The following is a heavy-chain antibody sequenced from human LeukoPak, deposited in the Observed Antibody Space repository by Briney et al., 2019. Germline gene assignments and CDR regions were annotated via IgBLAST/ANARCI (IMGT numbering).Heavy chain of an antibody. D-gene: IGHD2/OR15-2a*01. Sequence: SETLSLTCTVSGASISTYYWSWIRQPPGKGLDGIGYLYYSGSTTHSPSLKSRVTMSVDTPKSQFSLKLNSVTAADTAIYYCARVRGTFETDWGQGTLVTVSS. V-gene: IGHV4-59*01. CDR3: ARVRGTFETD. J-gene: IGHJ1*01. CDR2: LYYSGST. CDR1: GASISTYY.